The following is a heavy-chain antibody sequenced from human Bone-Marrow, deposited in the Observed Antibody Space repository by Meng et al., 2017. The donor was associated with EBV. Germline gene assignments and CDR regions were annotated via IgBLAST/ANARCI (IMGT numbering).Heavy chain of an antibody. D-gene: IGHD3-22*01. V-gene: IGHV4-4*02. CDR1: GASIDSSDW. CDR3: ARGLGGHYPTMEY. CDR2: IHHSGTT. J-gene: IGHJ4*02. Sequence: QVHLQESGPGLVKPSGTLSLTCAVSGASIDSSDWWTWVRHAPGKGLEWIGEIHHSGTTNCNPSLESRVTISIDKSDNQFSLKLTSVTAADTAVYYCARGLGGHYPTMEYWGQGTLVTVSS.